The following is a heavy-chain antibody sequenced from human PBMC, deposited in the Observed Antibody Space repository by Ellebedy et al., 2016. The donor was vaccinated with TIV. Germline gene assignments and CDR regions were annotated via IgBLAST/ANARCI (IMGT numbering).Heavy chain of an antibody. CDR3: VRESGTYFFDY. J-gene: IGHJ4*02. Sequence: PGGSLRLSCVASGLTFSGFWMHRVRQAPGKGLVWVSRTKGDGSFTMYADSVKGRFTISRDNAENTLHLQMNSLRAEDTAVYYCVRESGTYFFDYWGQGALVTVSS. CDR2: TKGDGSFT. V-gene: IGHV3-74*03. CDR1: GLTFSGFW.